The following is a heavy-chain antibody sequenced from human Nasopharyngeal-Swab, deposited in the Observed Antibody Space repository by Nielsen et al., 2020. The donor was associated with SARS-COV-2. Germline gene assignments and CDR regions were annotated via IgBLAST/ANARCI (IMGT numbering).Heavy chain of an antibody. CDR3: ARGKAFRPTAMSGYQDY. CDR2: ISAYNGNT. D-gene: IGHD2-2*01. J-gene: IGHJ4*02. CDR1: GYTFTSYG. V-gene: IGHV1-18*04. Sequence: ASVKVSCKASGYTFTSYGISWVRQAPGQGLEWMGWISAYNGNTNYAQKLQGRVTMTTDTSTSTAYMELRSLRSDDTAVYYCARGKAFRPTAMSGYQDYWGQGTPVTVSS.